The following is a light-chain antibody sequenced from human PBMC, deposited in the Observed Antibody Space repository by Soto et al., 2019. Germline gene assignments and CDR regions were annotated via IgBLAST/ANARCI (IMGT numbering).Light chain of an antibody. V-gene: IGLV1-51*01. J-gene: IGLJ2*01. Sequence: QSVLTQPPSMSAAPGQKVTISCSGSSSNVGNNFVSWYQQLPGTAPKLLIFDNSQRPSGIPDRFFASKSGASATLSITGPQAGGEAVYYCATYDAKLSAVVFGGGTKRTVL. CDR2: DNS. CDR1: SSNVGNNF. CDR3: ATYDAKLSAVV.